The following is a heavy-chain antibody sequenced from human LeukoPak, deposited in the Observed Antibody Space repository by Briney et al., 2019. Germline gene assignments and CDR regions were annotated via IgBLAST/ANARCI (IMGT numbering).Heavy chain of an antibody. CDR3: ARDLVSGSYGGWFDP. V-gene: IGHV3-30*04. D-gene: IGHD1-26*01. CDR1: GFTFSSYA. J-gene: IGHJ5*02. CDR2: ISYDGTKR. Sequence: GVSLRLSCAASGFTFSSYAMSWVRQAPGKGLEWVAVISYDGTKRYYQDSVKGRFTISRDNSKNTLYLQVSSLRPEDTAVYYCARDLVSGSYGGWFDPRGQGTLVTVSS.